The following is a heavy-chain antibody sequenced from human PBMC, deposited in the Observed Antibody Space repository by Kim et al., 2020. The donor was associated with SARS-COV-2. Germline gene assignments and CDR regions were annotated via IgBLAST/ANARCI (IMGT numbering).Heavy chain of an antibody. CDR1: GFTVSSNY. CDR2: IYSGGST. J-gene: IGHJ5*02. V-gene: IGHV3-53*01. D-gene: IGHD2-15*01. Sequence: GGSLRLSCAASGFTVSSNYMSWVRQAPGKGLEWVSVIYSGGSTYYADSVKGRFTISRDNSKNTLYLQMNSLRAEDTAVYYCARGYRPYCSGGSCQGGWFDPWGQGTLVTVSS. CDR3: ARGYRPYCSGGSCQGGWFDP.